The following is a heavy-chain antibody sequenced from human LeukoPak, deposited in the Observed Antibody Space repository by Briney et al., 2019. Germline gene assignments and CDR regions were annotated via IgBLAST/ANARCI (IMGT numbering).Heavy chain of an antibody. D-gene: IGHD6-6*01. Sequence: GGSLRLSCAASGFTFKNYGMHWVRQAPGKGLEWVAFIRYDGSDKYYADFVKGRFTISRDNSENTLYLQMNSLRPEDTAIYYCARADGSSSIDYYHLDVWGKGTTVTVSS. CDR3: ARADGSSSIDYYHLDV. J-gene: IGHJ6*03. CDR2: IRYDGSDK. V-gene: IGHV3-30*02. CDR1: GFTFKNYG.